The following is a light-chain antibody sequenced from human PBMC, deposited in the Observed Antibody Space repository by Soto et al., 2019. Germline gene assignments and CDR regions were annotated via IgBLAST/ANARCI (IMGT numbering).Light chain of an antibody. Sequence: EIVMTQSPATLSVSPGERVTLSCRASESLFGFLAWYQHKPVQAPRLLIYGDSTKATGVPARFSGSGSATDFTLTITSLQSDDSAVYYCQSYNDWPYAFGQGTKLEI. CDR3: QSYNDWPYA. CDR1: ESLFGF. J-gene: IGKJ2*01. V-gene: IGKV3-15*01. CDR2: GDS.